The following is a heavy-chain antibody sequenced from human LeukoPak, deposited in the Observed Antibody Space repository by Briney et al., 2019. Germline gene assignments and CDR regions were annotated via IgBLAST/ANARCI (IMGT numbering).Heavy chain of an antibody. Sequence: PGGPLRLSCAAPGFTFSSYELNWVRQAPGKGLEWVSYISSIGITIDYAYSVKGRLTISRDNAKNSLYLQMNSLRAEGTAVYYCARVVAAKFDAFDIWGQGTMVTVSS. V-gene: IGHV3-48*03. J-gene: IGHJ3*02. CDR3: ARVVAAKFDAFDI. CDR1: GFTFSSYE. D-gene: IGHD2-15*01. CDR2: ISSIGITI.